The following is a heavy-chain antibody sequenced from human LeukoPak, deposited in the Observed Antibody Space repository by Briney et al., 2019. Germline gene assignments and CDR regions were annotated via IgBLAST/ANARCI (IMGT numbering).Heavy chain of an antibody. CDR2: MYYSGSI. V-gene: IGHV4-61*01. CDR3: ARGYGDYGGWFGP. D-gene: IGHD4-17*01. Sequence: SETLSLTCTVSGGSVSSGNYYWHWIRQPPGKGLEWIGCMYYSGSINYNPSLKSRVTISVDTSKNQFSLKLSSVTPADTAVYYCARGYGDYGGWFGPWGQGILVTVSS. J-gene: IGHJ5*02. CDR1: GGSVSSGNYY.